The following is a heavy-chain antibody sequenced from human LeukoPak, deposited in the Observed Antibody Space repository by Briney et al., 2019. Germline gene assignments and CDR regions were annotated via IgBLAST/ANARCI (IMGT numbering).Heavy chain of an antibody. CDR2: IYPRDSDT. J-gene: IGHJ4*02. Sequence: GESLKISCKASGYIFTNYWIGWVRQMPGKGLEWMGIIYPRDSDTRYSPSFQGQVTVSADKSISTAYLQWNTLEASDTAMYYCARRQYSGYDFDFWGQGSLVTVSS. CDR3: ARRQYSGYDFDF. D-gene: IGHD5-12*01. V-gene: IGHV5-51*01. CDR1: GYIFTNYW.